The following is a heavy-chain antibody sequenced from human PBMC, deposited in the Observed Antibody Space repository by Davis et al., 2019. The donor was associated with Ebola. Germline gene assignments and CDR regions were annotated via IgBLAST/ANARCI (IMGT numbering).Heavy chain of an antibody. CDR2: IYYSGST. CDR3: ARDFYSSSSSRWFDP. D-gene: IGHD6-6*01. J-gene: IGHJ5*02. CDR1: GGSISSSSYY. Sequence: SETLSLTCTVSGGSISSSSYYWGWIRQPPGKGLEWIGSIYYSGSTYYNPSLKSRVAISVGTSKNQFSLKLTSVTAADTAVYYCARDFYSSSSSRWFDPWGQGTLVTVSS. V-gene: IGHV4-39*02.